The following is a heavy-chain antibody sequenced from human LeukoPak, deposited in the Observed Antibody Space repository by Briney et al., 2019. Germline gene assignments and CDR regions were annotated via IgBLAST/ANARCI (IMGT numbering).Heavy chain of an antibody. CDR2: ISSSGSSV. D-gene: IGHD4-17*01. V-gene: IGHV3-11*01. CDR1: GFTFSYYY. J-gene: IGHJ4*02. Sequence: GGSLRLSCAASGFTFSYYYMSWIRQAPGKGLEWISYISSSGSSVNYADSVKGRFTISRDNAKNSLYLQMNSLRADDRAVYYCARGQLRKDEWGQGTLVTVSS. CDR3: ARGQLRKDE.